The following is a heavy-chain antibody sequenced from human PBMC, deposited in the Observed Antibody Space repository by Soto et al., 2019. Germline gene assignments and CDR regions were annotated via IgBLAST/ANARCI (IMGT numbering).Heavy chain of an antibody. CDR1: GYTFTSYA. D-gene: IGHD2-2*01. J-gene: IGHJ6*03. CDR3: ASEGCSSTSCFLHYYYYYMDV. Sequence: QVQLVQSGAEVKKPGASVKVSCKASGYTFTSYAMHWVRQAPGQRLEWMGWINAGNGNTKYSQKFQGRVTITRDTTAITAYMELSSLRSEDTAVYSCASEGCSSTSCFLHYYYYYMDVWGKGTTVTVSS. V-gene: IGHV1-3*01. CDR2: INAGNGNT.